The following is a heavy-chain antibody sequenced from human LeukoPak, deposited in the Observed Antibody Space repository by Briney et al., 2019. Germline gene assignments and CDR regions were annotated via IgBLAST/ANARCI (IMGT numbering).Heavy chain of an antibody. Sequence: SQTLSLTCTVSGGSISSGSYYWSWIRQPPGKGLEWIGYIYYSGSTNYNPSLKSRVTISVDTSKNQFSLKLSSVTAADTAVYYCARHSIAVAGKDYWGQGTLVTVSS. CDR1: GGSISSGSYY. CDR3: ARHSIAVAGKDY. CDR2: IYYSGST. J-gene: IGHJ4*02. D-gene: IGHD6-19*01. V-gene: IGHV4-61*01.